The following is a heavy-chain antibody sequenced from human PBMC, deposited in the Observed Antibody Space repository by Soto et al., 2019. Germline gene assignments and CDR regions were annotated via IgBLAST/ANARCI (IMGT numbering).Heavy chain of an antibody. V-gene: IGHV4-59*01. CDR2: VYYSGSV. Sequence: SETLSLTCTVSGDSIRPYYWTRIRQPPGKGLEWIGYVYYSGSVNYKSSLKSRVTMSVDTSKNQFSLRLNSVTAADTAVYYCARVTYDSFTAYSYYFDYWGQGTLVTVSS. CDR3: ARVTYDSFTAYSYYFDY. CDR1: GDSIRPYY. D-gene: IGHD3-9*01. J-gene: IGHJ4*02.